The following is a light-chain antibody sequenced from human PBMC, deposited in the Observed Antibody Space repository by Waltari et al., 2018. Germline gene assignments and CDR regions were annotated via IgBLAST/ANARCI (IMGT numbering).Light chain of an antibody. Sequence: QSALTQPASVSGSPGQSITIPSTGPRSDVGSSNLVSWYQHHPGKAPKLLIYGGNKRPSGVSNRFSGSKSGNTASLTISGLQAEDEADYYCCSYAGASTVVFGGGTRVTVL. V-gene: IGLV2-23*01. J-gene: IGLJ2*01. CDR3: CSYAGASTVV. CDR2: GGN. CDR1: RSDVGSSNL.